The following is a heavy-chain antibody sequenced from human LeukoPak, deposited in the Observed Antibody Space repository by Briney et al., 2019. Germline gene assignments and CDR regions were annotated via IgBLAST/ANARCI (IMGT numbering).Heavy chain of an antibody. D-gene: IGHD3-3*01. CDR3: ARYSVLRFLEWLKPADAFDI. CDR2: INHSGST. V-gene: IGHV4-34*01. J-gene: IGHJ3*02. CDR1: GGSFSGYY. Sequence: SETLSLTCAVYGGSFSGYYWSWVRQPPGKGLEWIGEINHSGSTNYNPSLKSRVTISVDTSKNQFSLKLSSVTAADTAVYYCARYSVLRFLEWLKPADAFDIWGQGTMVTVSS.